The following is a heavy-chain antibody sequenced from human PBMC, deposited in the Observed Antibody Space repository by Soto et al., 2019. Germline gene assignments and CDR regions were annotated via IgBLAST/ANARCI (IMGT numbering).Heavy chain of an antibody. Sequence: QPGGSLRLSCAASRFTFSHSDMNWVRQAPGKGLEWVSGVSWNGSRTHYADSVKGRFIISRDNSRNFLYQQMNSLRPEDMAVYYCVSEEKLLWLGELIPYYYYNGMVVCYQGPTVTVSS. CDR1: RFTFSHSD. V-gene: IGHV3-35*01. J-gene: IGHJ6*02. CDR2: VSWNGSRT. CDR3: VSEEKLLWLGELIPYYYYNGMVV. D-gene: IGHD3-10*01.